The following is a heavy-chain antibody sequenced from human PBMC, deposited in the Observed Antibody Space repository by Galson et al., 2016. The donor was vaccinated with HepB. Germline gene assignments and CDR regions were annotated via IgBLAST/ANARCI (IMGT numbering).Heavy chain of an antibody. CDR1: EYSFVTSW. D-gene: IGHD5-24*01. V-gene: IGHV5-51*01. J-gene: IGHJ3*02. Sequence: SGAEVKKPGESLKISCKGSEYSFVTSWIAWVRQTPGKGLEWMGIIYPGDSGTRYSPSFEGQVTISADKSSRTTYLQWSSLRASEPAVYYCSRHRGPEMATFFYAFDIWGQGTRVTVSS. CDR3: SRHRGPEMATFFYAFDI. CDR2: IYPGDSGT.